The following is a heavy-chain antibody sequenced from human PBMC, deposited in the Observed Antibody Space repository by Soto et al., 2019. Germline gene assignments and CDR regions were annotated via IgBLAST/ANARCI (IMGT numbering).Heavy chain of an antibody. CDR3: AGGEVNYYESSGYPNRFDY. V-gene: IGHV4-30-4*01. D-gene: IGHD3-22*01. CDR1: GGSISSGDYY. CDR2: IYYSGST. Sequence: SETLSLTCTVSGGSISSGDYYWSWIRQPPGKGLEWIGYIYYSGSTYYNPSLKSRVTISVDTSKNQFSLKLSCVTATDPAGYYCAGGEVNYYESSGYPNRFDYWGQGTLVTVSS. J-gene: IGHJ4*02.